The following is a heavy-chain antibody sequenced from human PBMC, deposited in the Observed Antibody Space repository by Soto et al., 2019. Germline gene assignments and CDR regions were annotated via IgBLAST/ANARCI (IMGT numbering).Heavy chain of an antibody. Sequence: LRLSCAASGFTFSSYAMHWVRQAPGKGLEWVAVISSDGSDKYYADSVKGRFAISRDNSKNTLYVQLSRMRAEDTALYYCARDRQYGAGFIDVWGQGTTVTVSS. J-gene: IGHJ6*02. D-gene: IGHD3-10*01. CDR3: ARDRQYGAGFIDV. V-gene: IGHV3-30*09. CDR2: ISSDGSDK. CDR1: GFTFSSYA.